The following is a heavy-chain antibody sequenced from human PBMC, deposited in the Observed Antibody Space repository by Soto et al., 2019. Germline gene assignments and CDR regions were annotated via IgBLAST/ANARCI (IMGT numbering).Heavy chain of an antibody. V-gene: IGHV3-23*01. D-gene: IGHD2-21*02. CDR3: AKDDVAGDGLWLVDD. J-gene: IGHJ1*01. CDR2: ITGSGGTI. CDR1: GFSFSIYA. Sequence: LRLSCAASGFSFSIYAMIWVRQAPGKGQEWVSGITGSGGTIEYAASVKGRFTISRDNSKNTVDLQMNSLRAEDTDMYYCAKDDVAGDGLWLVDDWGKGILVTVSS.